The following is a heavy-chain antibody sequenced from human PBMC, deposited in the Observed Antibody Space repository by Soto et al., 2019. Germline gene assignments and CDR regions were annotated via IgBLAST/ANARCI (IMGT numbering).Heavy chain of an antibody. Sequence: EVQLVESGGGLVQPGRSLRLSCAASGFTFDDYAMHWVRQAPGKGLEWVSGISWNSGSIGYADSVKGQFTISRDNAKNSLYLQMNSLRAEDTALYYCAKDIKAMIVVANDAFDIWGQGTMVTVSS. V-gene: IGHV3-9*01. J-gene: IGHJ3*02. CDR3: AKDIKAMIVVANDAFDI. D-gene: IGHD3-22*01. CDR2: ISWNSGSI. CDR1: GFTFDDYA.